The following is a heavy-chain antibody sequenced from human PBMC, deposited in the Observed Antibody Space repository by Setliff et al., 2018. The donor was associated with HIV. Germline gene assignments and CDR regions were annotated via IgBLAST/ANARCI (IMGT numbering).Heavy chain of an antibody. CDR2: INPSGGTT. Sequence: ASVKVSCKASGYSFSTYYMHWVRQAPGQGPEWMGVINPSGGTTRYAQKFQGRVTLTRDTSTNTVYMEVSSLTSEDTAVYYCAREGGTTEGNIVIVTAPFFYLDVWGRGTLVTVSS. J-gene: IGHJ2*01. D-gene: IGHD2-21*02. CDR1: GYSFSTYY. CDR3: AREGGTTEGNIVIVTAPFFYLDV. V-gene: IGHV1-46*01.